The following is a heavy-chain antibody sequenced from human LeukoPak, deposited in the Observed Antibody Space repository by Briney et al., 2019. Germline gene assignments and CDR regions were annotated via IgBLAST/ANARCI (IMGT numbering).Heavy chain of an antibody. Sequence: ASVKVSCKVSGYTLTELSMHWVRQAPGKGLEWMGGFDPEDGETIYAQKFQGRVTMTEDTSTDTAYMELSSLRSEDTAVYYCATDLWFRERRTVSTARRDPWGQGTLVTVSS. V-gene: IGHV1-24*01. D-gene: IGHD3-10*01. CDR1: GYTLTELS. CDR2: FDPEDGET. CDR3: ATDLWFRERRTVSTARRDP. J-gene: IGHJ5*02.